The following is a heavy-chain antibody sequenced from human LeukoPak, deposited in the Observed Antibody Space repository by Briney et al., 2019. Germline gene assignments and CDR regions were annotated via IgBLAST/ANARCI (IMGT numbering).Heavy chain of an antibody. CDR3: ARFTTVTTSWYFDL. CDR2: LYSCGTP. CDR1: GFTVSSNY. V-gene: IGHV3-53*01. D-gene: IGHD4-17*01. Sequence: GGPLRLSCAAPGFTVSSNYMSWLRQAPGKTLEWVSLLYSCGTPYYADSVKGRFTISRHNSKNMLHLQMNSLRAEDTAVYYCARFTTVTTSWYFDLWGRGTLVTVSS. J-gene: IGHJ2*01.